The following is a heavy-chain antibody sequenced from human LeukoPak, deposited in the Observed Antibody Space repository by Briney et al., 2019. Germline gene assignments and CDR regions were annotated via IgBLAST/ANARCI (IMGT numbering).Heavy chain of an antibody. CDR3: ARDPYGDYTNWFDP. CDR1: GYTFTGYY. CDR2: INPNSGGT. J-gene: IGHJ5*02. V-gene: IGHV1-2*02. D-gene: IGHD4-17*01. Sequence: ASVKVSCKASGYTFTGYYMHWVRQAPGQGLEWMGWINPNSGGTNYAQKFQGRVTMTRDTSISTAYMELSRLRSDDTAAYYCARDPYGDYTNWFDPWGQGTLVTVSS.